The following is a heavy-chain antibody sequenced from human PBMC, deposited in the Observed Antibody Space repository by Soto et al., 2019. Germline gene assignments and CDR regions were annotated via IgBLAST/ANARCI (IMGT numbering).Heavy chain of an antibody. Sequence: PSETLSLTCTVSGGSISPYYWSWIRQPPGKGLEWVGYIYYGGSTSYNPSLKSRVTISPDKSKNQSSLKLSSVTAADTAVYYCARDNLVGHSYGNQIHALDNWGQGTKVTVSS. CDR1: GGSISPYY. J-gene: IGHJ3*02. V-gene: IGHV4-59*12. D-gene: IGHD5-18*01. CDR2: IYYGGST. CDR3: ARDNLVGHSYGNQIHALDN.